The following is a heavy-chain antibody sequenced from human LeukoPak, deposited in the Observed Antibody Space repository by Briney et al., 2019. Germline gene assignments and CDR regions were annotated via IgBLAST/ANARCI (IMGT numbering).Heavy chain of an antibody. J-gene: IGHJ4*02. CDR3: ANRPGWRAFDS. Sequence: GGSLRLSCAASGFTFSNYAMNWVRQAPGKGLEWVSAISGSGGSTDYADSVKGRFTISRDNSKNTVYLQMNSLRAEDTAVYYCANRPGWRAFDSWGQGTLVTVSS. CDR1: GFTFSNYA. CDR2: ISGSGGST. V-gene: IGHV3-23*01.